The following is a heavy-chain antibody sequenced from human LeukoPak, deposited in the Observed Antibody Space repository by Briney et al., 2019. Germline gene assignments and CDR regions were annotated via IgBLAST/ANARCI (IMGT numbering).Heavy chain of an antibody. D-gene: IGHD1-26*01. CDR1: GFTFSSYW. CDR3: ARGGSYWERNYYYYYMDV. CDR2: IKQDGSEK. V-gene: IGHV3-7*01. Sequence: GGSLRLSCAASGFTFSSYWMSWVRQAPGKGLEWVANIKQDGSEKYYVDSVKGRFTISRDNAKNSLYLQMNSLRAEDTAVYYCARGGSYWERNYYYYYMDVWGKGTTVTDSS. J-gene: IGHJ6*03.